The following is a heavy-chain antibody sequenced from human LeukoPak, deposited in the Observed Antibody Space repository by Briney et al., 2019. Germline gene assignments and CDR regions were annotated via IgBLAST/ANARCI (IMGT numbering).Heavy chain of an antibody. J-gene: IGHJ4*02. CDR3: ARVPTPGGLPGLADC. CDR1: GFTFSSYD. CDR2: IGTAGDT. Sequence: GGSLRLSCAASGFTFSSYDMHWVRQATGKGLEWVSAIGTAGDTYYPGSVKGRFTISRENAKNSLYLQMNSLRAGDTAVYYCARVPTPGGLPGLADCWGQGTLVTVSS. D-gene: IGHD3-10*01. V-gene: IGHV3-13*01.